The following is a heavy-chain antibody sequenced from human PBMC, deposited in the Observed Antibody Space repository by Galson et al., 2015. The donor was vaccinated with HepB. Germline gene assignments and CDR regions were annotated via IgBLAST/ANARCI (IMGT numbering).Heavy chain of an antibody. Sequence: SLRLSFAASGFTFSSHWMHWVRQAPGKGLVWVSHISTDGATTTYADSVRGRFTISRDNAKNTLYLQMNSLRAEDTAVYYCAKPHLSDSTWSPFDYWGREPWSPSPQ. CDR1: GFTFSSHW. J-gene: IGHJ4*02. V-gene: IGHV3-74*01. D-gene: IGHD6-13*01. CDR3: AKPHLSDSTWSPFDY. CDR2: ISTDGATT.